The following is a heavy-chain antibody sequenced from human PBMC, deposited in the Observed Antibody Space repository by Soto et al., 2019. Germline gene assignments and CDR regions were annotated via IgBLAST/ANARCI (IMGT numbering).Heavy chain of an antibody. CDR3: VKNSGRVNS. CDR2: IDGSGGIT. D-gene: IGHD3-10*01. Sequence: QLLQSGGGLVQPGGSLTLSCAASGFTFGTTDMSWVRQAPGEGLEWVSTIDGSGGITYYADSVKGRFTISRDNSRKTVYPQMNSLRGDGTGLYYCVKNSGRVNSWGQGALVTVSS. CDR1: GFTFGTTD. J-gene: IGHJ5*02. V-gene: IGHV3-23*01.